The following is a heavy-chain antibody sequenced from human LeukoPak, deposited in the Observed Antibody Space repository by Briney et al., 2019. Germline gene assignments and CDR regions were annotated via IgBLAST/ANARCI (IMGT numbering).Heavy chain of an antibody. Sequence: PSETLSLTCAVYGGSFSGYYWTWIRQPPGRGLEWIGEINHSGGTNYNPSLKSRVTISVDTSKNQFSLKLSSVTAADTAVYYCARWVVAADYYYYMGVWGKGTTVTVSS. CDR2: INHSGGT. CDR3: ARWVVAADYYYYMGV. J-gene: IGHJ6*03. CDR1: GGSFSGYY. D-gene: IGHD2-15*01. V-gene: IGHV4-34*01.